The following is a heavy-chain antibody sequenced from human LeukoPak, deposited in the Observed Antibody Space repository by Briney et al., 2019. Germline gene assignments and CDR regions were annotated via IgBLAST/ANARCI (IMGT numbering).Heavy chain of an antibody. CDR3: ARDGRGDLVVITDAFDI. CDR2: IYYTGST. J-gene: IGHJ3*02. D-gene: IGHD3-22*01. V-gene: IGHV4-39*02. CDR1: GGSISSNSDY. Sequence: PSETLSLTCTVSGGSISSNSDYWGWIRQPPGKGLEWIGSIYYTGSTYYNPSLKSRVTISVDTSKNQFSLKLSSVTAADTAVYYCARDGRGDLVVITDAFDIWGQGTMVTVSS.